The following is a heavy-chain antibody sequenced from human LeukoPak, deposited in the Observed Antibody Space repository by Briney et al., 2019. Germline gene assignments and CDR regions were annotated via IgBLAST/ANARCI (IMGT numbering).Heavy chain of an antibody. D-gene: IGHD2/OR15-2a*01. Sequence: PGRSLRLSCAASGFTFSSYGMQWVRQAPGKGLEWVANIKEDGSEKNYVDSVKGRFAISRDNAKNSLYLQMNSLRAEDTAVYYCARGGGRHVEYWGQGNLVTVSS. CDR2: IKEDGSEK. J-gene: IGHJ4*02. CDR1: GFTFSSYG. V-gene: IGHV3-7*05. CDR3: ARGGGRHVEY.